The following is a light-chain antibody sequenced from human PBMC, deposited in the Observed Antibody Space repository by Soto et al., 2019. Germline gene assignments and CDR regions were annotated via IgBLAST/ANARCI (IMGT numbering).Light chain of an antibody. V-gene: IGKV3-20*01. Sequence: EIVLTQSPGTLSLSRGERATLSCRASQSVSSSYLAWYQQKPGQAPRLLIYGASSRATGIPDRFSGSGSGTDFTLTMSRLEPEDFAVYYCQQYGSSPQWTFGQGTKVDIK. CDR3: QQYGSSPQWT. CDR1: QSVSSSY. J-gene: IGKJ1*01. CDR2: GAS.